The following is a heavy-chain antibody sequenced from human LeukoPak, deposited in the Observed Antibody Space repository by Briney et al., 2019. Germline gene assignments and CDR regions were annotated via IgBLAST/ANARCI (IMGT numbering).Heavy chain of an antibody. CDR2: VHSGGS. D-gene: IGHD3-22*01. CDR1: GGSISSGSCH. Sequence: KTSETLSLTCTVSGGSISSGSCHWNWIRQPAGKALEWIGRVHSGGSDYNPSLKSRVTISEDTPKNQFALKLSSVTAADTAVYYCARSYDISGYQARGFDYWGQGILVTVSS. J-gene: IGHJ4*02. V-gene: IGHV4-61*02. CDR3: ARSYDISGYQARGFDY.